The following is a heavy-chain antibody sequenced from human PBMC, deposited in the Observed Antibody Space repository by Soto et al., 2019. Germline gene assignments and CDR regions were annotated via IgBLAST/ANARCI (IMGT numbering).Heavy chain of an antibody. CDR1: GYTFTSYG. V-gene: IGHV1-18*01. CDR2: ISAYNGNT. D-gene: IGHD3-9*01. Sequence: ASVKVSCKASGYTFTSYGISWVRQAPGQGLEWMGWISAYNGNTNYAQKLQGRVTMTTDTSTSTAYMELRSLRSDDTAVYYCAKNGLGDILPVPSCWGQGTLVTVSS. J-gene: IGHJ4*02. CDR3: AKNGLGDILPVPSC.